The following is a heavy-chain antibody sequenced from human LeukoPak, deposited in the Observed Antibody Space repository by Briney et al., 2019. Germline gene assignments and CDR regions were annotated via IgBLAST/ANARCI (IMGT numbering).Heavy chain of an antibody. J-gene: IGHJ5*02. D-gene: IGHD3-3*01. Sequence: GGSLRLSCAASGFTFSSYAMHWVRQAPGKGLEYVSAISSNGGSTYYANSVKGRFTISRDNSKNTLYLQMGSLRAEDMAVYYCARDLLPYYDFWTGFDPWGQGTLVTVSS. V-gene: IGHV3-64*01. CDR1: GFTFSSYA. CDR2: ISSNGGST. CDR3: ARDLLPYYDFWTGFDP.